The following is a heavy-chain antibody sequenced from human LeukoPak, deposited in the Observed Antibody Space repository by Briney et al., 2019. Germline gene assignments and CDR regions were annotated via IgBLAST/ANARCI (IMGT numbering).Heavy chain of an antibody. Sequence: KPGGSLRLSCGASGFTFSSYSMNWVRQAPGKGPEWVSSISSSSSYIYYADSVKGRFTVSRDNAKNSLYLQMNSLRAEDTAVYYCAREEGTDCGGDCYSGYWGQGTLVTVSS. D-gene: IGHD2-21*02. J-gene: IGHJ4*02. CDR2: ISSSSSYI. CDR1: GFTFSSYS. V-gene: IGHV3-21*01. CDR3: AREEGTDCGGDCYSGY.